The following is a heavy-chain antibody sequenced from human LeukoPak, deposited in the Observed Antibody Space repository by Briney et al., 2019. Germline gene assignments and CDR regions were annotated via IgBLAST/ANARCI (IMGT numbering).Heavy chain of an antibody. CDR3: AREVQWELPDS. D-gene: IGHD1-26*01. J-gene: IGHJ5*01. CDR2: ITADGTHK. CDR1: GFTFSSYE. Sequence: GGSLRLSCAASGFTFSSYEMNWVRQAPGKGVEWVSYITADGTHKYDADSVKGRFTISRDNARNLLYLHMNSLRVDDTAIYYCAREVQWELPDSWGQGTLVTVSS. V-gene: IGHV3-48*03.